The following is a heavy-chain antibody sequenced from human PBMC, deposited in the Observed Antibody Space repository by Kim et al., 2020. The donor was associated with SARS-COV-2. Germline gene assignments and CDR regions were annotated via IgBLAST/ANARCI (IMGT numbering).Heavy chain of an antibody. CDR3: AKNGRLWVIDS. D-gene: IGHD1-26*01. V-gene: IGHV3-23*01. Sequence: GGSLRLSCTASGFTFSNYAMTWVRHVAGEGLQWISSISHTGASTHSADSLKGRFTISRDNSESTVFLQMDRLAAEDTGIYYCAKNGRLWVIDSWGQGTLVTVSS. J-gene: IGHJ4*02. CDR1: GFTFSNYA. CDR2: ISHTGAST.